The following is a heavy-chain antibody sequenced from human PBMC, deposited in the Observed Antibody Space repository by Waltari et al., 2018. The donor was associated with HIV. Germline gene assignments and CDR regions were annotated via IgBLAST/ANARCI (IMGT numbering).Heavy chain of an antibody. D-gene: IGHD6-19*01. CDR2: IKKKSEDETR. J-gene: IGHJ5*01. CDR1: GFTFSNQW. V-gene: IGHV3-15*01. CDR3: TTVSSGWYGGWFDS. Sequence: VHLVESGGDLVKPGGSLGLFCETAGFTFSNQWLSWVRQAPGKGLEWVGRIKKKSEDETRDYAAPVRGRFTISRDDRQNTVYLEMNRLKTEDTGLYYCTTVSSGWYGGWFDSWGQGTLVIVSS.